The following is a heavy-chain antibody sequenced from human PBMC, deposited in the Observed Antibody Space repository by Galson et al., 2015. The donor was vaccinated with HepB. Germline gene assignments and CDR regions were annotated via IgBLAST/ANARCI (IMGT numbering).Heavy chain of an antibody. Sequence: SLRLSCAASGFTFSTYAMHWVRQAPGKGLEWLAIVSYDGNNQYYADSMKGRFTISRDNSKNTLYLQMNSLRAEDTAVFYCATAKNYYMDVWGKGTTVTVSS. V-gene: IGHV3-30-3*01. CDR1: GFTFSTYA. D-gene: IGHD4/OR15-4a*01. CDR3: ATAKNYYMDV. CDR2: VSYDGNNQ. J-gene: IGHJ6*03.